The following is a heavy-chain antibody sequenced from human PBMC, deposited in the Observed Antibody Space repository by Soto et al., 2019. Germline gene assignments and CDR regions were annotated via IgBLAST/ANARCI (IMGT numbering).Heavy chain of an antibody. V-gene: IGHV3-23*01. CDR3: AKATVTTSYFYGMDV. D-gene: IGHD4-4*01. CDR1: GFTFSSFA. Sequence: EVQLLESGGGLVQPGGSLRLSCAASGFTFSSFAMNWVRQAPGKGLEWVSAITGSGSSAYFADAVKGRFTISRDNSKKTLYLQMNSLRVEDSGVYFCAKATVTTSYFYGMDVRGKGTTVIVSS. J-gene: IGHJ6*04. CDR2: ITGSGSSA.